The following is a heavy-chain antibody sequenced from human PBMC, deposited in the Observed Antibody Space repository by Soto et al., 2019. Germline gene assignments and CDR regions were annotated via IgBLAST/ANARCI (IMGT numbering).Heavy chain of an antibody. Sequence: GGSLRLSCAASGFTFDGYAMHWVRQAPGKGLEWVSLISWDGGSTYYADSVKGRFTISRDNSKNSLYLQMDSLRAEDTALYYCAKDMAGDYMWGSAYYYYYGMDVWGQGTTVTVSS. D-gene: IGHD4-17*01. J-gene: IGHJ6*02. CDR2: ISWDGGST. CDR3: AKDMAGDYMWGSAYYYYYGMDV. CDR1: GFTFDGYA. V-gene: IGHV3-43D*04.